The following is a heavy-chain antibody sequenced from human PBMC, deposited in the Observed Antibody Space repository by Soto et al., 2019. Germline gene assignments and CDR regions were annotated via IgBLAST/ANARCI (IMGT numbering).Heavy chain of an antibody. CDR2: ISYDGSNK. CDR3: ARDKRDKYDILTGSPDY. J-gene: IGHJ4*02. Sequence: QVQLVESGGGVVQPGRSLRLSCAASGFTFSSYAMHWVRQAPGKGLEWVAVISYDGSNKYYADSVKGRFTISRDNSENTLYLQMNSLRAEDTAVYYCARDKRDKYDILTGSPDYWGQGTLVTVSS. CDR1: GFTFSSYA. V-gene: IGHV3-30-3*01. D-gene: IGHD3-9*01.